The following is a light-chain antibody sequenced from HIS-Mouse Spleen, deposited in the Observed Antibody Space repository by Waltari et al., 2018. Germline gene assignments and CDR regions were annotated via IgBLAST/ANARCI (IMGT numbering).Light chain of an antibody. Sequence: DIQMTHSPSTLSASVGDRGTLTCRASQSISSWLDWYQQKPWKAPKLLIYKASSLESGVPSRFSGSRSGTEFTLTISSLQPDDFATYYCQQYNSYWTFGQGTKVEIK. V-gene: IGKV1-5*03. J-gene: IGKJ1*01. CDR2: KAS. CDR1: QSISSW. CDR3: QQYNSYWT.